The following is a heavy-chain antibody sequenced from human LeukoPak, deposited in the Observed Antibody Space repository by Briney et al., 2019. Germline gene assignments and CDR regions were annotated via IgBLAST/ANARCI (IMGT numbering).Heavy chain of an antibody. CDR3: AKVSSRRGWDFDY. V-gene: IGHV3-23*01. D-gene: IGHD1-26*01. J-gene: IGHJ4*02. Sequence: GGSLRLSCAVSGFTFSSYAMSWVRQAPGMGLEWVSGISGSGGNTYYADSVKGRFTISRDNSKNTLYLQMNSLRVEDTAVYYCAKVSSRRGWDFDYWGQGALVTVSS. CDR1: GFTFSSYA. CDR2: ISGSGGNT.